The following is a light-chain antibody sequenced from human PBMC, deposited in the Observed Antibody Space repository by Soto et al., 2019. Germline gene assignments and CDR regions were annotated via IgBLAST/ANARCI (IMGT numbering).Light chain of an antibody. J-gene: IGKJ5*01. V-gene: IGKV3-20*01. Sequence: EIVLTQSPGTLSLSPVERATLSCRASQSVSSSYLAWYQQKPGQAPRLLIYGASSRATGIPDRFSGSGSGTDFTLTISRLEPEDFAVYYCQQYGSSPWITFGQGTRLEI. CDR2: GAS. CDR3: QQYGSSPWIT. CDR1: QSVSSSY.